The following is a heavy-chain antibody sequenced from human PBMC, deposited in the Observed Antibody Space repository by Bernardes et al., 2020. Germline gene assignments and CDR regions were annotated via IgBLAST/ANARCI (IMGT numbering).Heavy chain of an antibody. CDR1: GFTFTNAW. Sequence: GGSLRLSCAASGFTFTNAWMSWVRQAPGKGLEWVGRINTKTVGGTTDYAAPVKGRFTISRDDSKNTLYLQMNSLKTEDTAVYYCTSGSGAFTIGYWGQGTLVTVSS. D-gene: IGHD3-3*01. CDR3: TSGSGAFTIGY. V-gene: IGHV3-15*01. CDR2: INTKTVGGTT. J-gene: IGHJ4*02.